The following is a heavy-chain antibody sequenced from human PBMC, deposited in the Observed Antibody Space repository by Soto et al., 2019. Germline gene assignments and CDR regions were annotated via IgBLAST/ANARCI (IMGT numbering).Heavy chain of an antibody. D-gene: IGHD2-15*01. Sequence: SETLSLTCAVYVGSFSGYYWSLIRQPPGKGLEWIGEINHSGSTNYNPSLKSRVTISVDTSKNQFSLKLSSVTAADTAVYYCARGRERSLRYYSGGSCYSGRMDVWGQGTTVTVS. CDR2: INHSGST. J-gene: IGHJ6*02. CDR3: ARGRERSLRYYSGGSCYSGRMDV. CDR1: VGSFSGYY. V-gene: IGHV4-34*01.